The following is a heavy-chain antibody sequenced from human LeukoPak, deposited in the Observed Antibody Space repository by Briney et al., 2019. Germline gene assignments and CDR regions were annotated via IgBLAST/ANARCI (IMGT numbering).Heavy chain of an antibody. V-gene: IGHV3-23*01. D-gene: IGHD6-19*01. Sequence: TGGSLRLSCAASGFAFSSLAMGWVRRAPGKGLEWVSVISDSGSITYYADSVKGRFTISRDNSKNTLFLQMNSLGAEDTAVYYCAKDARRTNGWYFFDYWGQGTLVTVSS. CDR1: GFAFSSLA. J-gene: IGHJ4*02. CDR3: AKDARRTNGWYFFDY. CDR2: ISDSGSIT.